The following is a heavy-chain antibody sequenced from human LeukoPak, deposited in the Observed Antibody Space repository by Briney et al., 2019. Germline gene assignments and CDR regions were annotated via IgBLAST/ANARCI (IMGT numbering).Heavy chain of an antibody. CDR1: GGTFSSYA. CDR3: ASLPYGPYYFDY. CDR2: IIPIFGTA. V-gene: IGHV1-69*13. D-gene: IGHD3-10*01. J-gene: IGHJ4*02. Sequence: SVKVSCKASGGTFSSYAISWVRQAPGQGLEWMGGIIPIFGTANYAQKFQGRVTTTADESTSTAYMELSSLRSEDTAVYYCASLPYGPYYFDYWGQGTLVTVSS.